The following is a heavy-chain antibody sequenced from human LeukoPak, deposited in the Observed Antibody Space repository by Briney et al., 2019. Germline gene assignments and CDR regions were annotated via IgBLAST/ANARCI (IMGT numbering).Heavy chain of an antibody. V-gene: IGHV4-34*01. CDR2: INHSGST. J-gene: IGHJ4*02. Sequence: SETLSLTCAVYGGSFSGYYWSWIRQPPGKGLEWIGEINHSGSTNYDPSLKSRVTISVDTSKNQFSLKLSSVTAADTAVYCCATTGYSIDYWGQGTLVTVSS. D-gene: IGHD3-9*01. CDR3: ATTGYSIDY. CDR1: GGSFSGYY.